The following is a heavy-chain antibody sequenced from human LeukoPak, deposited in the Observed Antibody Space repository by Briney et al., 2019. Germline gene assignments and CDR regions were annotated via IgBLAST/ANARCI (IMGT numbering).Heavy chain of an antibody. CDR1: GGTFSSYA. J-gene: IGHJ6*04. Sequence: SVNVSCTASGGTFSSYAISWVRQAPGQGLEWMGGIIPIFGTANYAQKFQGRVTITADKSTSTAYMELSSLRSEDTAVYYCAREPEAGTVNYYGMDVWGKGTTVTVSS. CDR3: AREPEAGTVNYYGMDV. CDR2: IIPIFGTA. V-gene: IGHV1-69*06. D-gene: IGHD6-19*01.